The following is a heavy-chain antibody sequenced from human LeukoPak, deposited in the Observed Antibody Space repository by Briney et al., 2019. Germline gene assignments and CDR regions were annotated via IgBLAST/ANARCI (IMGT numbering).Heavy chain of an antibody. CDR2: IYYSGST. V-gene: IGHV4-59*01. J-gene: IGHJ4*02. CDR1: GDSISRYY. Sequence: PSETLSLTCTVSGDSISRYYWSWIRQPPGKGLEWIGYIYYSGSTNYNPSLKSRVTISVDTSKNQFSLKLSSVTAADTAVYYCARVYYGGNSGVFDYWGQGTLVTVSS. D-gene: IGHD4-23*01. CDR3: ARVYYGGNSGVFDY.